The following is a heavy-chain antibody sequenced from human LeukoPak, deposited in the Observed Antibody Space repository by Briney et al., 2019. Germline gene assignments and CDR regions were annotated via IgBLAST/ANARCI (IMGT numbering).Heavy chain of an antibody. CDR3: ARRVELPFGMTAHDAFDI. V-gene: IGHV3-30*02. CDR1: GFTFSSYG. CDR2: IRYDGSNK. J-gene: IGHJ3*02. Sequence: GGSLRLSCAASGFTFSSYGMHWVRQAPGKGLEWVAFIRYDGSNKYYADSVKGRFTISRDNAKNSLYLQMNSLRAEDTAVYYCARRVELPFGMTAHDAFDIWGQGTMVTVSS. D-gene: IGHD1-7*01.